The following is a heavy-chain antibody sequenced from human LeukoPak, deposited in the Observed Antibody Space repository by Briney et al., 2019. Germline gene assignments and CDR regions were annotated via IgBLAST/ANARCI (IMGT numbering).Heavy chain of an antibody. CDR1: GGSISSSSYY. Sequence: PSETLSLTCTDSGGSISSSSYYWGWIRQPPGKGLEWIGSIYYSGSTYYNPSLKSRVTISVDTSKNQFSLKLSSVTAADTAVYYCARLEGGYWNFDLWGRGTLVTVSS. V-gene: IGHV4-39*01. D-gene: IGHD3-16*01. J-gene: IGHJ2*01. CDR3: ARLEGGYWNFDL. CDR2: IYYSGST.